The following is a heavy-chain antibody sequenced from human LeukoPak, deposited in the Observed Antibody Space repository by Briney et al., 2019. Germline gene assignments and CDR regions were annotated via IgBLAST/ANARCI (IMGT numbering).Heavy chain of an antibody. CDR3: ARAYYGSGSYWDYYYYYMDV. V-gene: IGHV4-34*01. CDR2: INHSGST. Sequence: SETLSLTCAVYGGSFSGYYWSWIRQPPGKGLEWIGEINHSGSTNYNPSLKSRVTISVDTSKNQFSLKLSSVTAADTAVYYCARAYYGSGSYWDYYYYYMDVWGKGTTVTISS. CDR1: GGSFSGYY. J-gene: IGHJ6*03. D-gene: IGHD3-10*01.